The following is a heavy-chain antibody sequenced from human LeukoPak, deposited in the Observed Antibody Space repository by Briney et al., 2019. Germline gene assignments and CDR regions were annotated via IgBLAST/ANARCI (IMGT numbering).Heavy chain of an antibody. D-gene: IGHD1-26*01. CDR3: ARDDSGSYSGGVFDY. J-gene: IGHJ4*02. V-gene: IGHV1-2*02. Sequence: GASVKVSCKASGYSFTGYYMHWVRQAPGQGLEWMGWINPNSGGTNYAQKFQGRVTMTRDTSISTAYMELSRLRSDDTAVYYCARDDSGSYSGGVFDYWGQGTLVTVSS. CDR2: INPNSGGT. CDR1: GYSFTGYY.